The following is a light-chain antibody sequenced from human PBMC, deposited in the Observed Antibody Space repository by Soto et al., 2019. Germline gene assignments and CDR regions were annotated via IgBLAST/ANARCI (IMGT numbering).Light chain of an antibody. Sequence: EIVLTQSPGTLSLSPGERATLSCRASQSVSSSYLAWYQQKPGQAPSLLIYGASSRATGIPDRFSGSGSGTEFTLTISNLQPDDFATYYCQQYDSYSSGPFGQGTKVDI. CDR1: QSVSSSY. CDR3: QQYDSYSSGP. CDR2: GAS. J-gene: IGKJ1*01. V-gene: IGKV3-20*01.